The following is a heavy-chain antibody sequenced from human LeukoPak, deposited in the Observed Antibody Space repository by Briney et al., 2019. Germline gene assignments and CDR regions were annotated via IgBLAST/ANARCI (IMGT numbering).Heavy chain of an antibody. Sequence: PGGSLRLSCAASGFTFGGFGMHWGRQAPGKGLEWVAVIWYDGSKKYYEESVKGRFTISRDNSKNTMYLQMNSLRVEDTAIYYCVRGSLGVDYWGQGTLVTVSS. V-gene: IGHV3-33*01. CDR3: VRGSLGVDY. CDR2: IWYDGSKK. CDR1: GFTFGGFG. J-gene: IGHJ4*02.